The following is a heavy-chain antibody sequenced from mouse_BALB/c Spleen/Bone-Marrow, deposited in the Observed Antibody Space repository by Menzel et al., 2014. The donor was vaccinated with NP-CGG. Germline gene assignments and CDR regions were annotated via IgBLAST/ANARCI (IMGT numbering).Heavy chain of an antibody. D-gene: IGHD1-1*01. CDR3: ARNFYGSSYFGY. Sequence: QVQLQQSGPELVRPGVSVKISCKGSGYTFTDYAVHWVKQSHAKSLERIGLIRPYSDYTHYNQKFKDKATMTVDKSSSTAYMELARLTSGDSAIYFCARNFYGSSYFGYWGQGTTLTVSS. CDR1: GYTFTDYA. CDR2: IRPYSDYT. V-gene: IGHV1-67*01. J-gene: IGHJ2*01.